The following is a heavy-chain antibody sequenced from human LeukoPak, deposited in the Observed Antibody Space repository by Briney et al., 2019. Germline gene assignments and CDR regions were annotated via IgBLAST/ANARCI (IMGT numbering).Heavy chain of an antibody. CDR1: GGTFSSYA. CDR3: ARDRLTMIVVAFYGMDV. Sequence: ASVKVSCKASGGTFSSYAISWARQAPGQGLEWMGRIIPILGIANYAQKFQGRVTITADKSTSTAYMELSSLRSEDTAVYYCARDRLTMIVVAFYGMDVWGQGTTVTVSS. CDR2: IIPILGIA. V-gene: IGHV1-69*04. D-gene: IGHD3-22*01. J-gene: IGHJ6*02.